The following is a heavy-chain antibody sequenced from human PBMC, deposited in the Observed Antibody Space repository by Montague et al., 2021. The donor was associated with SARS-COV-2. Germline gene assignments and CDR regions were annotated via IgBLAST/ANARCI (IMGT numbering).Heavy chain of an antibody. CDR2: IDWDDDK. V-gene: IGHV2-70*11. D-gene: IGHD6-19*01. J-gene: IGHJ4*02. CDR1: GFSLSTSGMC. Sequence: PALVKPTQTLTLTCTFSGFSLSTSGMCVSWIRQPPGKALGWLARIDWDDDKYYSTSLKTRLTISKDTSKNQVVLTMTNMDPVDTATYYCARMTVAGIPFDYWGQGTLVTVSS. CDR3: ARMTVAGIPFDY.